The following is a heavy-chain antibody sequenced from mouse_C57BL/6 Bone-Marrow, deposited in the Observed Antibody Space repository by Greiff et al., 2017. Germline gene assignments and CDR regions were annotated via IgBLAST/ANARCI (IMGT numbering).Heavy chain of an antibody. CDR3: ARGEATRGYYAMDY. V-gene: IGHV1-63*01. CDR1: GYTFTNYW. D-gene: IGHD3-2*02. CDR2: IYPGGGYT. Sequence: VQLQQSGAELVRPGTSVKMSCKASGYTFTNYWIGWAKQRPGHGLEWIGDIYPGGGYTNYNEKFKGKATLTADKSSSTAYLQFSSLTSEDSAIYYCARGEATRGYYAMDYWGQGTSVTVSS. J-gene: IGHJ4*01.